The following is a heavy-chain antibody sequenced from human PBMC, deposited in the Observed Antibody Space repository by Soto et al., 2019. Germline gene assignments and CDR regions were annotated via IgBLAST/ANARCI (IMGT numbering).Heavy chain of an antibody. CDR2: IYHSGST. V-gene: IGHV4-38-2*02. J-gene: IGHJ5*02. Sequence: KAXETLSLTCSVSGDSISSGYYWGWIRQPPGKGLEWIGSIYHSGSTYYNPSLKSRVTISVDTSKNQFSLKLSSVTAADTAVYYCARGPDFWSGYFGWFDPWGKGTLVTV. CDR3: ARGPDFWSGYFGWFDP. D-gene: IGHD3-3*01. CDR1: GDSISSGYY.